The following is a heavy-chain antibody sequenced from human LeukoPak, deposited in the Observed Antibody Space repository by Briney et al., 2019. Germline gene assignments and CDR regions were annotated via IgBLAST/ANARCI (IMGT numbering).Heavy chain of an antibody. CDR3: ARDVGSTSLTFDY. CDR2: IWYDGSKK. J-gene: IGHJ4*02. V-gene: IGHV3-33*01. CDR1: GFTFSNYG. Sequence: PGGSLRLSCAASGFTFSNYGMFWVRQAPGKGLEWVAVIWYDGSKKYYVDSVKGRFTISREDSENTLYLQMNSLRAEDTAVYYCARDVGSTSLTFDYWGQGTLVTVSS. D-gene: IGHD2-2*01.